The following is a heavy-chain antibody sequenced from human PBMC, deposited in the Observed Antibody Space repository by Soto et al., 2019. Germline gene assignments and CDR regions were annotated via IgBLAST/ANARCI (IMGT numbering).Heavy chain of an antibody. D-gene: IGHD3-22*01. CDR2: SYYSGST. Sequence: QMQLQESGPGLVKPSQTLSLTCTVSGDSLSSGGFYWTWIRQHPGKGLEWIGNSYYSGSTNYNPSLKRRVSFSVAPSKTQSSLHLTSVTAAASAIYYCARDRVRRADKPYALDVWGQATTVTVSS. CDR1: GDSLSSGGFY. J-gene: IGHJ6*02. CDR3: ARDRVRRADKPYALDV. V-gene: IGHV4-31*03.